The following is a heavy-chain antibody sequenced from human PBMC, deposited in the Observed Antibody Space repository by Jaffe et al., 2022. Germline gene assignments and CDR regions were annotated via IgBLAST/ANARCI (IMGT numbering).Heavy chain of an antibody. CDR1: GFTFSSYE. CDR2: ISSSGSTI. D-gene: IGHD3-9*01. J-gene: IGHJ4*02. Sequence: EVQLVESGGGLVQPGGSLRLSCAASGFTFSSYEMNWVRQAPGKGLEWVSYISSSGSTIYYADSVKGRFTISRDNAKNSLYLQMNSLRAEDTAVYYCARYYDILTGYYYFDYWGQGTLVTVSS. V-gene: IGHV3-48*03. CDR3: ARYYDILTGYYYFDY.